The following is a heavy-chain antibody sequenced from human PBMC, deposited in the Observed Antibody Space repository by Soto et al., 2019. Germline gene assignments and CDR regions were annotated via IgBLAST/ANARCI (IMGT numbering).Heavy chain of an antibody. Sequence: EVQLVESGGGLIQPGGSLRLSCAASGFSFSSSWMHWVRQAPGKGLVWVSRINSDGSTTNYAGSVKGRFTISRDNAKNPLNRQMNSLRAEDTAVYYCARGTSGGYGYDYWGQGTLVTVSS. CDR1: GFSFSSSW. D-gene: IGHD6-19*01. J-gene: IGHJ4*02. CDR3: ARGTSGGYGYDY. CDR2: INSDGSTT. V-gene: IGHV3-74*01.